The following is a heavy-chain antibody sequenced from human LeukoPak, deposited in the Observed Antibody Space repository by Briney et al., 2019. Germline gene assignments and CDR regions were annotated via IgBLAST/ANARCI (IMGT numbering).Heavy chain of an antibody. Sequence: GGSLRLSCAASGFTFSDYYMSWIRQAPGKGLEWVSYISSSSSYIYYADSVKGRFTISRDNAKNSLYLQMNSLRAEDTAVYYCARASPTYYDFWSGSYFDYWGQGTLVTVSS. D-gene: IGHD3-3*01. V-gene: IGHV3-11*06. J-gene: IGHJ4*02. CDR2: ISSSSSYI. CDR3: ARASPTYYDFWSGSYFDY. CDR1: GFTFSDYY.